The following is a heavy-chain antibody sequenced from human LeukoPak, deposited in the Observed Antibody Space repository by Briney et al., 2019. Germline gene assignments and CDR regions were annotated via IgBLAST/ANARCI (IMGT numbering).Heavy chain of an antibody. CDR1: GFTLSNYA. CDR3: ARDVSPYYDSSGYYYESGLDY. J-gene: IGHJ4*02. CDR2: INGSGDKT. D-gene: IGHD3-22*01. Sequence: GGSLRLSCAASGFTLSNYAMNWVRQAPGKGLEWVSSINGSGDKTYYADSVKGRFTISRDNSKNTLYLQMNSLRAEDTAVYYCARDVSPYYDSSGYYYESGLDYWGQGTLVTVSS. V-gene: IGHV3-23*01.